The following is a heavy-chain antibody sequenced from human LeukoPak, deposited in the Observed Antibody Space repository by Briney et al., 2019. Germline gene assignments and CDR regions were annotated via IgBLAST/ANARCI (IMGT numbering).Heavy chain of an antibody. Sequence: ASVKVSCKASGYTFINYCVHWVRQAPGQGLEWMGWINPNTGGTNFAQKFQGRVTMTRDTSITTAYMELSRLTSDDTAVYFCAPSGRTTYDLAYVYFDYWGQGTLVTVSS. V-gene: IGHV1-2*02. CDR2: INPNTGGT. CDR3: APSGRTTYDLAYVYFDY. CDR1: GYTFINYC. D-gene: IGHD1-26*01. J-gene: IGHJ4*02.